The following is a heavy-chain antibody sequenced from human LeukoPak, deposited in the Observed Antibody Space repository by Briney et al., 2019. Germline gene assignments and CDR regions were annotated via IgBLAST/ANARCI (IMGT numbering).Heavy chain of an antibody. J-gene: IGHJ4*02. CDR2: INSSGDST. Sequence: GASVKVSCKASGYTFTSYYMHWVRQAPGQGLEWMGIINSSGDSTSYAQRFQDRVTMTGDMSTSTVYMELSSLRSEDTAVYYCASEIDYGGDYWGQGTLVTVSS. CDR1: GYTFTSYY. V-gene: IGHV1-46*01. CDR3: ASEIDYGGDY. D-gene: IGHD4-23*01.